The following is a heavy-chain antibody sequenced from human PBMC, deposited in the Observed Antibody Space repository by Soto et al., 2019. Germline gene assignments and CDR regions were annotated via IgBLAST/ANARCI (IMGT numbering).Heavy chain of an antibody. Sequence: QVPLLQSGAEVKKPGSSVRVSCKASGSTFGSYAISWVRQAPGQGLEWVGGIIPIFGTANYAQKFQGRVTITADESTSTAYMELCILRSEDTAVYYCARLGCSSTSGAHVYYCGMDVWGQGTTVTVSS. J-gene: IGHJ6*02. CDR1: GSTFGSYA. V-gene: IGHV1-69*01. CDR2: IIPIFGTA. CDR3: ARLGCSSTSGAHVYYCGMDV. D-gene: IGHD2-2*01.